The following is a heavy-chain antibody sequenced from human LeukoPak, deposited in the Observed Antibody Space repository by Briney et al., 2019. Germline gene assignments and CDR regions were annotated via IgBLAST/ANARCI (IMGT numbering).Heavy chain of an antibody. D-gene: IGHD2-8*01. CDR3: ARDIADCTNGECRLVVNWFDP. CDR2: ISYDGSNK. CDR1: GFTFSSYA. V-gene: IGHV3-30-3*01. Sequence: PGGSLRLSCAASGFTFSSYAMHWVRQAPGKGLEWVAVISYDGSNKYYADSVKGRFTISRDNSKNTLYLQMNSLRAEDTAVYYCARDIADCTNGECRLVVNWFDPWGQGTLVTVSS. J-gene: IGHJ5*02.